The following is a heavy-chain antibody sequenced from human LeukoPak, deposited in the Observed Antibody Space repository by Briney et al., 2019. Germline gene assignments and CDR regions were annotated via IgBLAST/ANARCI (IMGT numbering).Heavy chain of an antibody. V-gene: IGHV4-4*07. D-gene: IGHD2-8*01. CDR3: ARDRLSYYYYMDV. Sequence: SETLSLTCTVSDDSITMYYWSWIRQPAGKGLEWIGRIYTSGSTNYNPSLKSRVTMSVDTSKNQFSLKLSSVTAADTAVYYCARDRLSYYYYMDVWGKGTTVTISS. J-gene: IGHJ6*03. CDR2: IYTSGST. CDR1: DDSITMYY.